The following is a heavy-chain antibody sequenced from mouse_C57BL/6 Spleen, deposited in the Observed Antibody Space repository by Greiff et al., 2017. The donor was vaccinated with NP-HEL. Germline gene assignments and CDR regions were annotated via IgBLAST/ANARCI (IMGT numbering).Heavy chain of an antibody. Sequence: QVQLQQPGAELVMPGASVKLSCKASGYTFTSYWTHWVKQRPGQGLEWIGEIDPSDSYTNYNQKFKGKSTLTVDKSSSTAYMQLSSLTSEDSAVYYCARSDYAYWGQGTTLTVSS. V-gene: IGHV1-69*01. J-gene: IGHJ2*01. CDR2: IDPSDSYT. CDR1: GYTFTSYW. D-gene: IGHD2-4*01. CDR3: ARSDYAY.